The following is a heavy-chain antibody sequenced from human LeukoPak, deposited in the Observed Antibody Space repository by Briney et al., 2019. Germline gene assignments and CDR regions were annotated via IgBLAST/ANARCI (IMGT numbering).Heavy chain of an antibody. J-gene: IGHJ5*02. D-gene: IGHD6-19*01. Sequence: ASVKVSCKTSGYTFTAYYIHWVRQAPGQGLEWMGWINPNSGGTYYAQKFQGRVTMTRDTSISTAYMELSRLRSDDTAVYYCARRRREAGWFDPWGQGTLVTVSS. CDR2: INPNSGGT. V-gene: IGHV1-2*02. CDR3: ARRRREAGWFDP. CDR1: GYTFTAYY.